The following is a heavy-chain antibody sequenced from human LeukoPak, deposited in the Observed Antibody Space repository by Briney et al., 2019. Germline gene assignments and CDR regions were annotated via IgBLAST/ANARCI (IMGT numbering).Heavy chain of an antibody. CDR2: IIPIFGTA. D-gene: IGHD6-13*01. V-gene: IGHV1-69*01. CDR3: ARTAPDSSSWYAIFDY. J-gene: IGHJ4*02. Sequence: SVEVSCKASGGTFSSYAISWVRQAPGQGLEWMGGIIPIFGTANYAQKIQGRVTITADESTSTAYMELSSLRSEDTAVYYCARTAPDSSSWYAIFDYWGQGTLVTVSS. CDR1: GGTFSSYA.